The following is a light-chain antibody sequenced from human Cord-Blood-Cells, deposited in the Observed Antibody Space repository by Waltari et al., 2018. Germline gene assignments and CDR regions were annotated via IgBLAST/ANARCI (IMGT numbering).Light chain of an antibody. CDR1: RSDVGGYTY. Sequence: QSALTQPASVYGSPGQSITIPCTGTRSDVGGYTYVTWYQQHPGKAPKLMIYEVSNRPSGVSNRFSGSKSGNTASLTISGLQAEDEADYYCSSYTSSSTYVFGTGTKVTVL. J-gene: IGLJ1*01. CDR2: EVS. CDR3: SSYTSSSTYV. V-gene: IGLV2-14*01.